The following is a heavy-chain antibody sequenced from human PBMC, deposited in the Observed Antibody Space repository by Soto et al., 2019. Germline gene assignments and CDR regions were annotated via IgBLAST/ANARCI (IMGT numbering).Heavy chain of an antibody. CDR3: AREGSYSAYNFAHGIQLWSFDF. Sequence: PWETLSLTCTVSGGSITTFYWSWVRQPAGKGLEWIGRIFSSGSTSVNPSLESRVAMSVDTSKNHFSLNLSSVTAADKAVYYCAREGSYSAYNFAHGIQLWSFDFWGQGALVTVSS. V-gene: IGHV4-4*07. J-gene: IGHJ4*02. CDR1: GGSITTFY. D-gene: IGHD5-12*01. CDR2: IFSSGST.